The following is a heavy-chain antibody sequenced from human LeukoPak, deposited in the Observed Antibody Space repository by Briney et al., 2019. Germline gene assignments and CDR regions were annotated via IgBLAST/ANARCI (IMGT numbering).Heavy chain of an antibody. CDR1: GFTFSSYS. CDR2: ISSSSSYI. V-gene: IGHV3-21*01. CDR3: ARGAQWVIDY. J-gene: IGHJ4*02. Sequence: GGSLRLSCAASGFTFSSYSMNWVRQAPGKGLEWVSSISSSSSYIYYADSVKGRFTISRDNAKNSLFLQMNSLRAEDTAVYYCARGAQWVIDYWGQGTLVTASS. D-gene: IGHD1-26*01.